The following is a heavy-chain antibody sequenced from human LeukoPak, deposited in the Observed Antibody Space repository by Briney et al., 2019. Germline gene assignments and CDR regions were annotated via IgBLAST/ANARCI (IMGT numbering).Heavy chain of an antibody. CDR3: ARGDRSSDALDI. CDR1: GGSISSYY. CDR2: IYTSGST. V-gene: IGHV4-4*07. Sequence: PSETLSLTCTVSGGSISSYYWSWIRQPAGNGLEWIGRIYTSGSTNYNPSLKSRVTMSADTSKNQFSLKLSSVTAADTAVHYCARGDRSSDALDIWGQGTMVTVSS. D-gene: IGHD2-15*01. J-gene: IGHJ3*02.